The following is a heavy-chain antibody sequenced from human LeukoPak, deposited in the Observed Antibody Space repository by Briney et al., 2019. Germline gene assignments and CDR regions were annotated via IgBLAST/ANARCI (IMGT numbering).Heavy chain of an antibody. CDR1: GFTFSNSD. CDR2: IWDNGNNK. Sequence: PGGSLRLSCAASGFTFSNSDMHWVRQAPGKGLEWVAVIWDNGNNKYYGDSVNGRFTISRDNSKNTLHLQMNSLRPEDSAIYYCAKGGHCTSTSCYYFDFWAQGALVTVSA. D-gene: IGHD2-2*01. CDR3: AKGGHCTSTSCYYFDF. J-gene: IGHJ4*02. V-gene: IGHV3-33*06.